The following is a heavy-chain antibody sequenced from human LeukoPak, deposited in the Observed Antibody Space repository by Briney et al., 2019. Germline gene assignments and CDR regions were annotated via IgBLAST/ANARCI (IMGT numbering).Heavy chain of an antibody. CDR3: ARRSGRYEGYCNY. V-gene: IGHV1-2*02. CDR2: INPNSGGI. J-gene: IGHJ4*02. D-gene: IGHD2-15*01. CDR1: RYTFTGYY. Sequence: SSVNVSCKAYRYTFTGYYMHWVRQAPGQGLEWMGWINPNSGGINYGQKFQGRVTMTRDTSISTAYMELSRLRSDATAVYYCARRSGRYEGYCNYWGQGTLVTVSS.